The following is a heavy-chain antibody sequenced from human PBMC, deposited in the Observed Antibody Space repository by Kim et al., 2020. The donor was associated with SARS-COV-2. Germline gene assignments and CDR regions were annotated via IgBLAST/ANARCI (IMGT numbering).Heavy chain of an antibody. J-gene: IGHJ4*02. CDR2: TTRDGDGS. D-gene: IGHD1-7*01. CDR3: VRYWRNYGAVH. CDR1: GFIFSDYA. V-gene: IGHV3-64D*06. Sequence: GGSLRLSCSASGFIFSDYAIHWVRRAPGMGLQYVSATTRDGDGSFYADSVKDRFTIFRDNSKNTLFLQMSGLRAEDTAVYYCVRYWRNYGAVHWGQGTLVSVS.